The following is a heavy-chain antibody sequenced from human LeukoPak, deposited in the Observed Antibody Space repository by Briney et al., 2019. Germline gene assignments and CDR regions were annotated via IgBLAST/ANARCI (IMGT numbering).Heavy chain of an antibody. CDR2: IWNDGTNK. V-gene: IGHV3-33*01. CDR1: GFTFSSYG. J-gene: IGHJ4*02. D-gene: IGHD2-2*01. CDR3: ARDYCSSTSCLFDY. Sequence: GGCLRLSCAASGFTFSSYGMHWVRQAPGKGLEWVAVIWNDGTNKYYADSVKGRFTISRDNSKNTLSLQMNSLKAEDTAVYYCARDYCSSTSCLFDYWGQGTLVTVSS.